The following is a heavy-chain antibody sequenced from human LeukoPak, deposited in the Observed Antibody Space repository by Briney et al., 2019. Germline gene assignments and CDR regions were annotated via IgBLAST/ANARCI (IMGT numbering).Heavy chain of an antibody. D-gene: IGHD5-18*01. CDR2: IYHSGST. V-gene: IGHV4-38-2*02. CDR1: GYSISSGYY. CDR3: ARGFVDTAMVTINHYFDY. Sequence: SETLSLTCTVSGYSISSGYYWGWIRQPPGKGLEWIGSIYHSGSTYYNPSLKSRVTISVDTSKNQFSLKLSSVTAADTAVYYCARGFVDTAMVTINHYFDYWGQGTLVTVSS. J-gene: IGHJ4*02.